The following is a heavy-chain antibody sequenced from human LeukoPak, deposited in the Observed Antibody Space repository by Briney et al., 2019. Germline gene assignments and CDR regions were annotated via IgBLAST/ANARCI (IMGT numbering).Heavy chain of an antibody. D-gene: IGHD1-26*01. Sequence: SVKVSCKASGGTFSSYAISWVRQAPGQGLEWKGGIIPIFGTANYAQKFQGRVTITADESTSTAYMELSSLRSEDTAVYYCALSGSYPNWFDPWGQGTLVTVSS. J-gene: IGHJ5*02. CDR3: ALSGSYPNWFDP. V-gene: IGHV1-69*13. CDR2: IIPIFGTA. CDR1: GGTFSSYA.